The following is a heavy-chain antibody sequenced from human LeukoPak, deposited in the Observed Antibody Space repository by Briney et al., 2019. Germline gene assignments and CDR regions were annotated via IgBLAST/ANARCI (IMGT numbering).Heavy chain of an antibody. Sequence: ASVRVSCKASGSTFTGYYMHWVRPAPGQGLEWMGWINPNSGGTNYAQRFQGRVTMTRDTSISTAYMELSRLRSDDTAVYYCARGEVTMIVVADAFDIWGQGTMVTVSS. D-gene: IGHD3-22*01. J-gene: IGHJ3*02. CDR3: ARGEVTMIVVADAFDI. V-gene: IGHV1-2*02. CDR2: INPNSGGT. CDR1: GSTFTGYY.